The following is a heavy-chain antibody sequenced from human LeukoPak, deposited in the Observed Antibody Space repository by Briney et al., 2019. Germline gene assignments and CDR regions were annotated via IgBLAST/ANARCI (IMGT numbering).Heavy chain of an antibody. CDR2: IFNSGST. V-gene: IGHV4-38-2*02. J-gene: IGHJ5*02. Sequence: PSETLSLTCTVSGYSISSGYYWGWIRQPPGKGLEGIGSIFNSGSTYYNPSLKSRVTISVYTSKSQFSLKLSSVTAADTAVYYCARVRGDYDILTGYYPHNWFDPWGQGTLVTVSS. CDR1: GYSISSGYY. D-gene: IGHD3-9*01. CDR3: ARVRGDYDILTGYYPHNWFDP.